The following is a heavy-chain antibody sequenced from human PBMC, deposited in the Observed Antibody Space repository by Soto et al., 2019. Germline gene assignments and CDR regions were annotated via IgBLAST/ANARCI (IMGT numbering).Heavy chain of an antibody. V-gene: IGHV3-23*01. D-gene: IGHD6-19*01. J-gene: IGHJ4*02. Sequence: GGSLRLSCAASGFTFSSYAMSWVRQAPGKGLEWISGVSGSGSNTSYSDSVKGRFTISRDNSKSALYLQMNTLRGEDTAVYYCARVRATAVTGSFYWGQGTLVTVSS. CDR1: GFTFSSYA. CDR2: VSGSGSNT. CDR3: ARVRATAVTGSFY.